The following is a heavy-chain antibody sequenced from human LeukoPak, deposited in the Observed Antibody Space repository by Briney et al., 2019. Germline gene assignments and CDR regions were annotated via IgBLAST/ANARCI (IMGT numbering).Heavy chain of an antibody. CDR1: GFTFSSYG. V-gene: IGHV3-33*06. J-gene: IGHJ4*02. CDR3: AKGRIAVAGTVFLFDY. D-gene: IGHD6-19*01. Sequence: GGSLRLSCAASGFTFSSYGMHWVRQAPGRGLEWVAVIWYDGSNKYYADSVKGRFTITGDNSKNTLYLQMNSLRAEDTAVYYCAKGRIAVAGTVFLFDYWGQGTLVTVSS. CDR2: IWYDGSNK.